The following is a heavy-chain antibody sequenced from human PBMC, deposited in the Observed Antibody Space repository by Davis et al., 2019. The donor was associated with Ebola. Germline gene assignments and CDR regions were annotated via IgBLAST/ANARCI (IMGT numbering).Heavy chain of an antibody. V-gene: IGHV3-23*01. D-gene: IGHD6-13*01. Sequence: GGSLRLSCTDSVITFSSYAMTWVRQAPGKGLEWVSGISGSGGSTYYADSVKGRFTISRDNSKNTLYLQMNSLRAEDTAVYYCAKDRGIAAAGDLYYYYYGMDVWGQGTTVTVSS. CDR2: ISGSGGST. CDR1: VITFSSYA. CDR3: AKDRGIAAAGDLYYYYYGMDV. J-gene: IGHJ6*02.